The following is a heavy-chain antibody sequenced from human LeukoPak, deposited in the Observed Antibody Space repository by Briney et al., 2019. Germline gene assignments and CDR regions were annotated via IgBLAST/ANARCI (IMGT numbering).Heavy chain of an antibody. D-gene: IGHD2-2*01. CDR1: GFTSSSYG. CDR2: IRSDGSNE. CDR3: ARGGISASWVPFDY. Sequence: GGSLRLSCAASGFTSSSYGMHWVRQAPGKGLEGVAFIRSDGSNEYYTDSVKGRFTISRDNSKNTLYLQLNSLRPEDTAVYYCARGGISASWVPFDYWGQGTLVTVSS. V-gene: IGHV3-30*02. J-gene: IGHJ4*02.